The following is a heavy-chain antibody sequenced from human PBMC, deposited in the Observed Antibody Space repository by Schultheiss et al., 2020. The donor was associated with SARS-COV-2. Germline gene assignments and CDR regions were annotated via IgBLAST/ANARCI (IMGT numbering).Heavy chain of an antibody. V-gene: IGHV1-8*01. J-gene: IGHJ6*02. Sequence: ASVKVSCKASGYTFTSYDINWVRQATGQGLEWMGWMNPNSGNTGYAQKFQGRVTMTTDTSTSTAYMELRRLTSDDTAVYYCARRNYGFDVWGQGTTVTVSS. CDR3: ARRNYGFDV. CDR2: MNPNSGNT. CDR1: GYTFTSYD.